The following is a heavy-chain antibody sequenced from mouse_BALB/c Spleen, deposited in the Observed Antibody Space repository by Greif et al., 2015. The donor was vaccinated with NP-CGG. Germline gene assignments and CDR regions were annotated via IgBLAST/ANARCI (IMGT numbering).Heavy chain of an antibody. D-gene: IGHD1-1*01. CDR2: INSDGGST. V-gene: IGHV5-2*01. Sequence: DVMLVESGGGLVQPGESLKLSCESNEYEFPSHDMSWVRKTPEKRLELVAAINSDGGSTYYPDTMERRFIISRDNTKKTLYLQMSSLRSEDTALYYCARHVGYYGSSGYFDVWGAGTTVTVSS. CDR3: ARHVGYYGSSGYFDV. CDR1: EYEFPSHD. J-gene: IGHJ1*01.